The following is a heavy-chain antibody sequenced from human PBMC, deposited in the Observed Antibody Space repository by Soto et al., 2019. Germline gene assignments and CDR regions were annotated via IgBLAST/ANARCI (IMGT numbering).Heavy chain of an antibody. V-gene: IGHV1-69*13. CDR2: IIPIFGTA. D-gene: IGHD6-13*01. CDR1: GGTFSSYA. CDR3: ARISVGLAAAGTGRMNDY. J-gene: IGHJ4*02. Sequence: SVKVSCKASGGTFSSYAISWVRQAPGQGLEWMGGIIPIFGTANYAQKFQGRVTITADESTSTAYMELSSLRSEDTAVYYCARISVGLAAAGTGRMNDYWGQGTLVTVSS.